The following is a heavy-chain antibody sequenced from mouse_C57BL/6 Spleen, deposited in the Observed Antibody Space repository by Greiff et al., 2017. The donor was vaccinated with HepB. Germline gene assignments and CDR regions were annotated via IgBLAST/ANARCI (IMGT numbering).Heavy chain of an antibody. V-gene: IGHV1-69*01. CDR1: GYTFTSYW. J-gene: IGHJ4*01. CDR2: IDPSDSYT. Sequence: QVQLQQSGAELVMPGASVKLSCKASGYTFTSYWMHWVKQRPGQGLEWIGEIDPSDSYTNYNQKFKGKSTLTVDKSSSTAYMQLSSLTSEDSAVYYCASQAMDYWGQGTSVTVSS. CDR3: ASQAMDY.